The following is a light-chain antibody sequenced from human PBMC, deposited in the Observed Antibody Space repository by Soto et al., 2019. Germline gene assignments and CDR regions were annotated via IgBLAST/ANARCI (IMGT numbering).Light chain of an antibody. J-gene: IGKJ1*01. CDR3: QQRSNWPPWT. V-gene: IGKV3-11*01. Sequence: EIVLTQSPATLSLSPGERATLSCRASQSVSSYLAWYQQKPGQAPWLLIYDASNRATGIPARFSGRGSWTDFTLTISRLEPEDFAVYYCQQRSNWPPWTFGQGTKVEIK. CDR2: DAS. CDR1: QSVSSY.